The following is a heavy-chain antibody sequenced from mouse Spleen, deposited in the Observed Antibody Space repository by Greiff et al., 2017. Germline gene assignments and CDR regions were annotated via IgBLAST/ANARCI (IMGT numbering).Heavy chain of an antibody. V-gene: IGHV1-22*01. Sequence: EVQVVESGPELVKPGASVKMSCKASGYTFTDYNMHWVKQSHGKSLEWIGYINPNNGGTSYNQKFKGKATLTVNKSSSTAYMELRSLTSEDSAVYYCARSDYYGIWYFDVWGAGTTVTVSS. CDR1: GYTFTDYN. CDR2: INPNNGGT. CDR3: ARSDYYGIWYFDV. D-gene: IGHD1-1*01. J-gene: IGHJ1*01.